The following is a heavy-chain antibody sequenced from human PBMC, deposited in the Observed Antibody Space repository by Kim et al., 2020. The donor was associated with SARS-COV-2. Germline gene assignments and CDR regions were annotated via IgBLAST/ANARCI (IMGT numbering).Heavy chain of an antibody. D-gene: IGHD2-2*01. CDR1: GGSISSYY. J-gene: IGHJ3*02. Sequence: SETLSLTCTVSGGSISSYYWSWIRQPPGKGLEWIGYIYYSGSTNYNPSLKSRVTISVDTSKNQFSLKLSSVTAADTAVYYCARDRYCSSTSCYKGLIRAFDIWGQGTMVTVSS. CDR3: ARDRYCSSTSCYKGLIRAFDI. CDR2: IYYSGST. V-gene: IGHV4-59*01.